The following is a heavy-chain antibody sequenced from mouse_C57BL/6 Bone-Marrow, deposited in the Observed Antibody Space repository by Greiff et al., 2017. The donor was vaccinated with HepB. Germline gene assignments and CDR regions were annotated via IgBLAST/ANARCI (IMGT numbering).Heavy chain of an antibody. CDR2: IYPGGGYT. J-gene: IGHJ3*01. CDR1: GYTFTNYW. D-gene: IGHD1-1*01. V-gene: IGHV1-63*01. CDR3: ARGHYYGSSYGFAY. Sequence: QVQLQQSGAELVRPGPSVKMSCKASGYTFTNYWIGWAKQRPGHGLEWIGDIYPGGGYTNYNEKFKGKATLTADKSSSTAYMQFSSLTSEDSAIYYCARGHYYGSSYGFAYWGQGTLVTVSA.